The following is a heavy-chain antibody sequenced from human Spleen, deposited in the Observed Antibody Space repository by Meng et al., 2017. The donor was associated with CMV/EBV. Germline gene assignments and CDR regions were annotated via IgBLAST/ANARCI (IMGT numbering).Heavy chain of an antibody. CDR3: ARVAAAGRGMDV. V-gene: IGHV3-7*04. J-gene: IGHJ6*02. CDR1: GFTFSSLW. D-gene: IGHD6-13*01. CDR2: MNQDGSQK. Sequence: GGSLRLSCAASGFTFSSLWMTWVRQAPGKGLESVANMNQDGSQKNYVDSVRGRFTISRDNAKSSLFRQMNSLRAEDTAVYYCARVAAAGRGMDVWGQGTTVTVSS.